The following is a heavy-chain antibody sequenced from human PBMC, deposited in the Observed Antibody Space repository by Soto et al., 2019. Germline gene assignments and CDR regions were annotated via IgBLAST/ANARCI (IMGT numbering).Heavy chain of an antibody. D-gene: IGHD3-3*01. CDR3: ARELNTYYDFWSGYPRGMDV. Sequence: SETLSLTCTLPRLSINSGDYSWTWIGQPPGKGLEWIGYIYHTGTTYYNMSLKSRVTISVDRSKNQFSLKLSSVTAADTAVYYCARELNTYYDFWSGYPRGMDVWGQGTTVT. CDR1: RLSINSGDYS. J-gene: IGHJ6*02. CDR2: IYHTGTT. V-gene: IGHV4-30-2*01.